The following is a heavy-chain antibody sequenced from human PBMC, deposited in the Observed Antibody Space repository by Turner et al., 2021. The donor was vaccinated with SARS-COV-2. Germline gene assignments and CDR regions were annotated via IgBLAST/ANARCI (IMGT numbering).Heavy chain of an antibody. CDR1: GFTFSSYA. CDR2: ISYDVSNK. D-gene: IGHD5-12*01. V-gene: IGHV3-30-3*01. CDR3: ARDLVATTQLFDY. J-gene: IGHJ4*02. Sequence: QGQLVESGGGVVQPGRSLRLSCAASGFTFSSYAMHWVRQAPGKGLEWVAVISYDVSNKYYADSAKGRITISRDNSKNTLYLQMNSLRAEDTAVYYCARDLVATTQLFDYWGQGTLVTVSS.